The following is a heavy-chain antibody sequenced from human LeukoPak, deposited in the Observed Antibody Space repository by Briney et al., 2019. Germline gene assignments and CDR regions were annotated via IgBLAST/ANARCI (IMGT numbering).Heavy chain of an antibody. CDR1: GFTFSSYW. Sequence: GGSLRLSCAASGFTFSSYWMHWVRQAPGKGLVWVSRINSDGSSTSYADSVKGRFTISRDNAKNSLYLQMNSLRAEDTALYYCVKDLGVVTAGLGYWGQGTLVTVSS. V-gene: IGHV3-74*01. CDR2: INSDGSST. D-gene: IGHD2-21*02. J-gene: IGHJ4*02. CDR3: VKDLGVVTAGLGY.